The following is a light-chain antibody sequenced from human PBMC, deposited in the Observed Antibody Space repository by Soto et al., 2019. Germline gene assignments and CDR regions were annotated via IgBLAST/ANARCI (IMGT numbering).Light chain of an antibody. V-gene: IGLV2-14*01. CDR1: SSDVGAYNY. CDR2: DVS. J-gene: IGLJ7*01. Sequence: QSALTQPASVSGSPGQSITISCTGTSSDVGAYNYVSWYQQHPGKAPKVLIFDVSNRPSGVSNRFSGSKSANTASLTISGLQAEDDADYFCFSYTTCSTAVFGGGTQLTVL. CDR3: FSYTTCSTAV.